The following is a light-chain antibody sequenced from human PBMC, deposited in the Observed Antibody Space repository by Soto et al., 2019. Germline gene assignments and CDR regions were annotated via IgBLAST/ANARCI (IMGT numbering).Light chain of an antibody. J-gene: IGKJ1*01. CDR1: QGISSN. CDR3: QQYNSYST. V-gene: IGKV1-9*01. Sequence: QLTQSPSSLSASVGDRVTITCRASQGISSNLAWYQQKPGRAPKLLIFGASTLQSGVPSRFSGSGSGTEFTLTISSLQPDDFATYYCQQYNSYSTFGQGTKVDIK. CDR2: GAS.